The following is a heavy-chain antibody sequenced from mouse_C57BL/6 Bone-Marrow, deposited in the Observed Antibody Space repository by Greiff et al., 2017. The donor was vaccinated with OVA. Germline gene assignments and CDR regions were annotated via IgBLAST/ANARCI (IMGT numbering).Heavy chain of an antibody. J-gene: IGHJ1*03. D-gene: IGHD1-1*01. CDR1: GFTFSSYT. CDR3: ARDDYYGSSSRYFDV. CDR2: ISGGGGNT. V-gene: IGHV5-9*01. Sequence: EVNVVESGGGLVKPGGSLKLSCAASGFTFSSYTMSWVRQTPEKRLEWVATISGGGGNTYYPDSVKGRFTISRDNAKNTLYLQMSSLRSEDTALYYCARDDYYGSSSRYFDVWGTGTTVTVSS.